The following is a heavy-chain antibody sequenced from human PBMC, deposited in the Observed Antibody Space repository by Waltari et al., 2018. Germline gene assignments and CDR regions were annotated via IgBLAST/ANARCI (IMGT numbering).Heavy chain of an antibody. CDR2: SRNKARNYIT. J-gene: IGHJ4*02. D-gene: IGHD2-21*02. CDR3: ARDSDGDSNLDY. V-gene: IGHV3-72*01. Sequence: EVQLVESGGNLVQPGGSLRLSCAASGVPLSDSDMDWIRQAPGKGLEWVGRSRNKARNYITEYAASVKGRFSISRDASKNSLYLQLNSLKTEDTAVYYCARDSDGDSNLDYWGQGTLVAVSS. CDR1: GVPLSDSD.